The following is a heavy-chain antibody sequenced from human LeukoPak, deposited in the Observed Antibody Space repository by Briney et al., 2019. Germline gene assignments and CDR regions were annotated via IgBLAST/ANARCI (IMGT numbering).Heavy chain of an antibody. V-gene: IGHV4-30-2*01. J-gene: IGHJ6*03. CDR1: GGSISSGGYY. Sequence: SETLSLTCTVSGGSISSGGYYWSWIRQPPGKGLEWIGYIYHSGSTYYNPSLKSRVTISVDRSKNQFSLKLSSVTAADTAVYYCARVFPGDPYYYYYYMDVWGKGTTVTVSS. CDR2: IYHSGST. CDR3: ARVFPGDPYYYYYYMDV. D-gene: IGHD7-27*01.